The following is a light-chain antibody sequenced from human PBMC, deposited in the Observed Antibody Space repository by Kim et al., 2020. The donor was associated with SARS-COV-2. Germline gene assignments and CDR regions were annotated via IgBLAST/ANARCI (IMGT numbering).Light chain of an antibody. Sequence: SYELTQAPSVSVAPGKTVRVTCGGNNIGSKSVHWYQQKPGQAPVMVIYDESDRPSGIPERFSGSNSGNTATLTISGVEAGDEADYYCQVWDSSSDHFNWVFGGGTQLTVL. CDR1: NIGSKS. CDR3: QVWDSSSDHFNWV. CDR2: DES. V-gene: IGLV3-21*01. J-gene: IGLJ3*02.